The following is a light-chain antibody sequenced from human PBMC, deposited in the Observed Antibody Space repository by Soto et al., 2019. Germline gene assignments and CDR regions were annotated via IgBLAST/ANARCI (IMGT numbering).Light chain of an antibody. CDR3: QQTYNLPRT. CDR1: LTIGHS. V-gene: IGKV1-39*01. CDR2: GAS. J-gene: IGKJ1*01. Sequence: PSLTIGHSLSWFQQKAGKPPTLLIYGASTLQRGVPARFSGSGSGTEFTLTINKMQREDFATYYCQQTYNLPRTFGQGTKVDIK.